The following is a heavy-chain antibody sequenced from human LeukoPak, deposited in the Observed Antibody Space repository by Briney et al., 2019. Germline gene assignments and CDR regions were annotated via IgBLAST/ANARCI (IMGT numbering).Heavy chain of an antibody. V-gene: IGHV4-61*02. CDR3: AREPIRMGNFDY. D-gene: IGHD3-16*01. J-gene: IGHJ4*02. CDR1: GGSISNGSYY. CDR2: IYTSGST. Sequence: PSQTLSLTCTVSGGSISNGSYYWSWIRQPAGKGLEWIGRIYTSGSTNYNPSLKSRVTISVDTSKNQFSLKLSSVTAADTAVYYCAREPIRMGNFDYWGQGTLVTVSS.